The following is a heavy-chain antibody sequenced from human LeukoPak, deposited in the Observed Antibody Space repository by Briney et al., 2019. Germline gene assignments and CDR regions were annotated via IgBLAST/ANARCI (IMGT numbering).Heavy chain of an antibody. Sequence: GGSLRLPCAASGFTFSGSAMHWVRQASGKGLEWVGRIRSKANSYATAYAASVKGRFTISRDDSKNTAYLQMNSLKTEDTAVYYCSRHEIRYASGSYFDYWGQGTLVTVSS. CDR1: GFTFSGSA. V-gene: IGHV3-73*01. J-gene: IGHJ4*02. D-gene: IGHD3-10*01. CDR3: SRHEIRYASGSYFDY. CDR2: IRSKANSYAT.